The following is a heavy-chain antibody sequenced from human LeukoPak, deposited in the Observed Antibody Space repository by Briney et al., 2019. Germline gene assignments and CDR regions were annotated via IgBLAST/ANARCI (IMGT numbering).Heavy chain of an antibody. Sequence: GRSLRLSCAPSGLTFSSYATRWVRQAPGKGLGWVAVISYDGSNKYYADSVKGRFTSSRDNAKNTLYLQMNSLRAEDTAVYYCARGGRVGDVYNNQVWGRGTLVTVSS. D-gene: IGHD4-4*01. J-gene: IGHJ4*02. V-gene: IGHV3-30-3*01. CDR2: ISYDGSNK. CDR3: ARGGRVGDVYNNQV. CDR1: GLTFSSYA.